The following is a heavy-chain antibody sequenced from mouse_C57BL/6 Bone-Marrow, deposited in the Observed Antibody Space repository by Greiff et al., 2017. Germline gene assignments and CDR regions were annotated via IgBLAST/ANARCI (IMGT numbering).Heavy chain of an antibody. CDR3: ITESFDY. Sequence: VQLQQSGAELVRPGASVKLSCTASGFNIKDYSMHWVQQRPEQGLEWIGRIDPEDGDTEYAPKFQGKATMTADTSSNTAYLQLSSLTAEDTAVICFITESFDYWGQGTTLTVSS. CDR2: IDPEDGDT. V-gene: IGHV14-1*01. CDR1: GFNIKDYS. J-gene: IGHJ2*01.